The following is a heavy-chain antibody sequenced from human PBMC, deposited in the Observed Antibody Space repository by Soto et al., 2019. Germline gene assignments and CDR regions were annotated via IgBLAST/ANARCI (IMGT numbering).Heavy chain of an antibody. CDR3: ANPGNGDTIYYYYGMDV. CDR1: GFTFSSYA. D-gene: IGHD4-17*01. J-gene: IGHJ6*02. V-gene: IGHV3-23*01. Sequence: GGSLRLSCAASGFTFSSYAMSWVRQAPGKGLEWVSAISGSGGSTYYADSVKGRFTISRDNSKNTLYLQMNSLRAEDTAVYYCANPGNGDTIYYYYGMDVWGQGTTVTVSS. CDR2: ISGSGGST.